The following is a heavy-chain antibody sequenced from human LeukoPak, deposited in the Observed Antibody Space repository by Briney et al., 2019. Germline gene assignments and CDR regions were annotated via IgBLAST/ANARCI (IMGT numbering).Heavy chain of an antibody. V-gene: IGHV3-43D*03. CDR3: AKGGGAVAGTTFDC. D-gene: IGHD6-19*01. CDR2: ISWDGGST. Sequence: GGSLRLSCAASGFTFDDYAMHWFRQAPGEGLEWVSLISWDGGSTYYADSVKGRFTISRDNSKNSLYLQMNSLRAEDTALYYCAKGGGAVAGTTFDCWGQGTLVTVSS. J-gene: IGHJ4*02. CDR1: GFTFDDYA.